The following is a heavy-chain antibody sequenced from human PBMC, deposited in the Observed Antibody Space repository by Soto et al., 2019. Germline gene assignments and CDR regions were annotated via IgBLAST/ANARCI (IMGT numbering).Heavy chain of an antibody. CDR1: GFTFSSYS. CDR3: ARDYDLTTNAFDI. CDR2: ISSSSSTI. Sequence: GGSLRLSCAASGFTFSSYSMNWVRQAPGKGLEWVSYISSSSSTIYYADSVKGRFTISRDNSKNTLYLQMNSLRAEDTAVYYCARDYDLTTNAFDIWGQGTMVTVSS. V-gene: IGHV3-48*01. J-gene: IGHJ3*02. D-gene: IGHD3-3*01.